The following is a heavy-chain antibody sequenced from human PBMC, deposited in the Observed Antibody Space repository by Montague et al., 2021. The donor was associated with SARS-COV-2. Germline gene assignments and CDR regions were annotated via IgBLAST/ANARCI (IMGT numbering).Heavy chain of an antibody. CDR1: GGSISSSNW. CDR2: IYHSGST. J-gene: IGHJ4*02. CDR3: ARTLLGYCSSTSCYGAGPWYYFDY. D-gene: IGHD2-2*01. Sequence: SETLSLTCAVSGGSISSSNWWSWVRQPPGKGLEWIGEIYHSGSTNYNPSLKSRVTVSVDKSKNQFSLKLSTVTAADTAVFYCARTLLGYCSSTSCYGAGPWYYFDYWGQGTLVTVSS. V-gene: IGHV4-4*02.